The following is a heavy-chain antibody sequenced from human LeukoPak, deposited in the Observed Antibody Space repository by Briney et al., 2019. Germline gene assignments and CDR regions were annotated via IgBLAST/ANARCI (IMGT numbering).Heavy chain of an antibody. CDR3: ARDGRGGYLDY. Sequence: GGSLRLSCADSGFTFSKYWMSWVRQAPGKRLEWVANIKEDGREKYYADSVKGRFTISRDNAKNSLYLQMNSLRVEDTAMYYCARDGRGGYLDYWGQGTLVTVSS. V-gene: IGHV3-7*01. CDR1: GFTFSKYW. CDR2: IKEDGREK. D-gene: IGHD6-13*01. J-gene: IGHJ4*02.